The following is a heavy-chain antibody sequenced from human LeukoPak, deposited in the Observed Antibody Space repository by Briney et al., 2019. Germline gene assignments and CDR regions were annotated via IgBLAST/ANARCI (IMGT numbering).Heavy chain of an antibody. D-gene: IGHD4-17*01. J-gene: IGHJ6*03. Sequence: GGSLRLSCAASGFTFSSYWMHWVRQAPGKGLVWVSRINSDGSSTSYADSVKGRFTISRDNAKNTLYLQMNSLRAEDTAVYYCARGDGESYYYYYYMDVWGKGTTVTVSS. CDR2: INSDGSST. V-gene: IGHV3-74*01. CDR1: GFTFSSYW. CDR3: ARGDGESYYYYYYMDV.